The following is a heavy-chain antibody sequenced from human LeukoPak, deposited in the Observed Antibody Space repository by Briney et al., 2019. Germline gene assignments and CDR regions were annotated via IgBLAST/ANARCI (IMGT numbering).Heavy chain of an antibody. CDR3: AKSELIAVAVPDAFDI. V-gene: IGHV3-7*03. CDR2: IKQDGSEK. Sequence: PGGSLRLSCAASGFTFSSYWMSWVRQAPGKGLEWVANIKQDGSEKYYVDSVKGRFTISRDNSKNTLYLQMNSLRAEDTAVYYCAKSELIAVAVPDAFDIWGQGTMVTVSS. CDR1: GFTFSSYW. D-gene: IGHD6-19*01. J-gene: IGHJ3*02.